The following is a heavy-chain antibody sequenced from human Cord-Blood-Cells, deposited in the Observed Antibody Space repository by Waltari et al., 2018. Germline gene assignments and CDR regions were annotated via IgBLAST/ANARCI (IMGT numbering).Heavy chain of an antibody. D-gene: IGHD1-26*01. CDR3: TSALRPHSGSYYGWFDP. J-gene: IGHJ5*02. CDR2: IKRKTDVGKT. V-gene: IGHV3-15*01. Sequence: EVQLVESGGGLVKPGGSLRLSCAASGFTFSNAWMSWVSQAPGKGLEWVGRIKRKTDVGKTHYAAPVKGRFTISRDDSKNTLYLQMNSLKTEDTAVYYCTSALRPHSGSYYGWFDPWGQGTLVTVSS. CDR1: GFTFSNAW.